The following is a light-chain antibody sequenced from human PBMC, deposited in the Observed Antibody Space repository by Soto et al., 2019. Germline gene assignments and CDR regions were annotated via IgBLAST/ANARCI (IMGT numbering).Light chain of an antibody. CDR1: QSISSY. Sequence: DVQMTQSPSSLSASVGDRVTITCRTSQSISSYLNWYQQKPGKAPNLLIYAASSLQSGVPARFSGSGFGTDFSLTISSLQPEDFATYYSQQSYSTLWTFGQGTKVQIK. CDR2: AAS. V-gene: IGKV1-39*01. CDR3: QQSYSTLWT. J-gene: IGKJ1*01.